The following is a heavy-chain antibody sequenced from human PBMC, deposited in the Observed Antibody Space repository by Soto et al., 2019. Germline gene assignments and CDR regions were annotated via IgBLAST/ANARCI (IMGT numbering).Heavy chain of an antibody. J-gene: IGHJ3*02. CDR3: AKSRHYDILTGSEAYDAFDI. V-gene: IGHV1-8*01. Sequence: ASVKVSCKASGYTFTSYDINWVRQATGQGLEWMGWMNPNSGNTGYAQKFQGRVTMTRNTSISTAYMELSSLRSEDTAVYYCAKSRHYDILTGSEAYDAFDIWGQGTMVT. CDR1: GYTFTSYD. CDR2: MNPNSGNT. D-gene: IGHD3-9*01.